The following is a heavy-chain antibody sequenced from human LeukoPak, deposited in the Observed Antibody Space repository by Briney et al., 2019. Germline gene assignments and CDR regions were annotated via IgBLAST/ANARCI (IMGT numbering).Heavy chain of an antibody. CDR2: IKQDGNEK. D-gene: IGHD2-15*01. CDR3: ARAGYCRGGTCYSNYFDF. Sequence: GGSLRLSCAASGFTFSSYWMSWVRQALGKGLEWVANIKQDGNEKYFVDSVKGRFSISRDNAKNSLYLQMSSLRAEDTAVYYCARAGYCRGGTCYSNYFDFWGQGTLVTVSS. CDR1: GFTFSSYW. V-gene: IGHV3-7*01. J-gene: IGHJ4*02.